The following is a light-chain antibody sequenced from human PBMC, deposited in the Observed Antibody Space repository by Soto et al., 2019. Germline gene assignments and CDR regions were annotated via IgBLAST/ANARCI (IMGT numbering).Light chain of an antibody. V-gene: IGKV1-27*01. J-gene: IGKJ1*01. CDR3: QKYHSAPRT. CDR2: GAS. Sequence: DIQMTQSPSSLSASVGVRVTITCRANQDISYYLAWYQQKQGKVPKLLIYGASTLQSGVPSRFSGSGSGTDFTLTISSLQPEDIATYYCQKYHSAPRTFGQGTKVEIK. CDR1: QDISYY.